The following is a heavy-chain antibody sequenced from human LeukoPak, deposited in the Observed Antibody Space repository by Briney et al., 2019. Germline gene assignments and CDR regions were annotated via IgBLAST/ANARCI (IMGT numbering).Heavy chain of an antibody. CDR3: ARKCYDCTNFDY. J-gene: IGHJ4*02. D-gene: IGHD5-12*01. CDR1: GYTFTGYY. Sequence: GASVKVSCKASGYTFTGYYMHWVRQAPGQGLEWMGWINPNSGGTNYAQKFQGRVTMTRDTSISTAYMEVSRLRSDDTAVYYCARKCYDCTNFDYWGQGTLVTVSS. V-gene: IGHV1-2*02. CDR2: INPNSGGT.